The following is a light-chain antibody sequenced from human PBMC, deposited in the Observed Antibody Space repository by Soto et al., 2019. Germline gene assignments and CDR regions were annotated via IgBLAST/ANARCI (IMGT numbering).Light chain of an antibody. CDR2: GAS. J-gene: IGKJ4*01. Sequence: IRRKQSPFTLSLYQGGRATLSCRASQSISDTLAWYKQKPGQAPRLLIYGASNRATGIPDRFSGSGSGTEFTLTISRLEPEDFEAYYCQKYNSAPLTFGGGTKVDIK. V-gene: IGKV3D-15*01. CDR3: QKYNSAPLT. CDR1: QSISDT.